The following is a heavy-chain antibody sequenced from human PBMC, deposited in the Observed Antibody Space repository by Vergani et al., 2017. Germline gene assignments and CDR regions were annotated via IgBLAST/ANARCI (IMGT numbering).Heavy chain of an antibody. CDR1: GFSLSTDGA. V-gene: IGHV2-5*02. D-gene: IGHD2-2*01. CDR2: IYWDDDK. Sequence: QITLKESGPTLVKPTQTLTLTCTFSGFSLSTDGAVGWIRQPPGRALEWLAVIYWDDDKRYSPSLKSRLTITKDTSKNQVVLTMTNMDPVDTATYHCANGFCLGTSCYYYYYYYMDVWGKGTTVTVSS. J-gene: IGHJ6*03. CDR3: ANGFCLGTSCYYYYYYYMDV.